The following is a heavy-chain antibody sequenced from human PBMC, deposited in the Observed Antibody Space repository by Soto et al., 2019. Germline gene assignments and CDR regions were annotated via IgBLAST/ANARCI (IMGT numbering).Heavy chain of an antibody. D-gene: IGHD3-16*02. CDR3: AKGPKVDYVWGSYLPYFDY. J-gene: IGHJ4*02. CDR2: ISGSGGST. Sequence: PGGSLRLSCAASGFTFSSYAMSWVHQAPGKGLEWVSAISGSGGSTYYADSVKGRFTISRDNSKNTLYLQMNSLRAEDTAVYYCAKGPKVDYVWGSYLPYFDYWGQGTLVTVSS. V-gene: IGHV3-23*01. CDR1: GFTFSSYA.